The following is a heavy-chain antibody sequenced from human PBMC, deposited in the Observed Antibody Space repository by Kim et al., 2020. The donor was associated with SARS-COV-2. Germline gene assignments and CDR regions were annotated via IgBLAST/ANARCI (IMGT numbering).Heavy chain of an antibody. D-gene: IGHD6-13*01. J-gene: IGHJ6*02. Sequence: KFQGRVTMTRDTSTSTVYMELSSLRSEDTAVYYCATAAAGTDYYYGMDVWGQGTTVTVSS. CDR3: ATAAAGTDYYYGMDV. V-gene: IGHV1-46*01.